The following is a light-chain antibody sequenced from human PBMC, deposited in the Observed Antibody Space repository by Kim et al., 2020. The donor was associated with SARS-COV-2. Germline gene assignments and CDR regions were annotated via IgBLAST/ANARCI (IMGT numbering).Light chain of an antibody. CDR3: RHYGSSPYT. J-gene: IGKJ2*01. CDR1: QSVRSNY. V-gene: IGKV3-20*01. Sequence: LSPGDRATLSCRASQSVRSNYLAWYQQKPGQAPRLLIYGASSRATGIPDRFSGSGSGTDFTLTISRLEPEDFAVFYCRHYGSSPYTFGQGTKLEIK. CDR2: GAS.